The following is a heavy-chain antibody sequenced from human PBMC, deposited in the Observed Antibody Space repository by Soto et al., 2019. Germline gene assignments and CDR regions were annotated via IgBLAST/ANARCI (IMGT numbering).Heavy chain of an antibody. V-gene: IGHV3-7*01. CDR1: GFTFSSYW. J-gene: IGHJ4*02. D-gene: IGHD5-12*01. Sequence: PGGSLRLSCAASGFTFSSYWMAWVRQAPGQGLEWVANIKPGGSEQYYVDSVKGRFTISRDNAKNSLYLQMNSLRTEDTAVYSCGRSVAGIDYWGQGTLVTVSS. CDR2: IKPGGSEQ. CDR3: GRSVAGIDY.